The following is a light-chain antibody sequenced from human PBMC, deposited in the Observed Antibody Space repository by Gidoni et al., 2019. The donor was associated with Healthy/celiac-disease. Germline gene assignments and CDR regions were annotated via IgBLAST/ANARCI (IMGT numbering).Light chain of an antibody. CDR1: QSVSSN. V-gene: IGKV3-15*01. CDR3: QQYNSWPPT. J-gene: IGKJ1*01. CDR2: GAS. Sequence: EIVMTQSPATLSVSPGERATLSCGASQSVSSNLAWYQQKPGQAPRLLIYGASTRASGIPANFSGSGSGTEFTLTISSLQSEDFAVYYCQQYNSWPPTFGQGTKVEIK.